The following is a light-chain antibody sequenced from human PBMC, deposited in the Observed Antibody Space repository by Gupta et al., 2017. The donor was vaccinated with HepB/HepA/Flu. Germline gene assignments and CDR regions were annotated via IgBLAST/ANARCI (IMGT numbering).Light chain of an antibody. CDR1: QSISSY. CDR2: VAS. J-gene: IGKJ1*01. V-gene: IGKV1-39*01. Sequence: DIQMTQSPSSLSASVGDRVTITCRASQSISSYLNWYQQKPGKAPKLLIYVASSLQSGVPIRFSASGSGSGTDFTLTISSLQPEDFATYYCQQSYSTPRTFGPGTKVEIK. CDR3: QQSYSTPRT.